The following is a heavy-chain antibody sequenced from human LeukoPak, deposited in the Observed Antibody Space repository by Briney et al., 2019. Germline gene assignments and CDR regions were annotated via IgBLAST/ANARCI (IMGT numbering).Heavy chain of an antibody. CDR2: IYYSGST. D-gene: IGHD3-22*01. V-gene: IGHV4-30-4*01. J-gene: IGHJ4*02. Sequence: PSQTLSLTCTVSGGSISRGDYYWSWIRQPPGKGLEWIGYIYYSGSTYYNPSLKSRVTISVDTSKNQFSLKLSSVTAADTAVYYCARGGEVVVALDYWGQGTLVTVSS. CDR1: GGSISRGDYY. CDR3: ARGGEVVVALDY.